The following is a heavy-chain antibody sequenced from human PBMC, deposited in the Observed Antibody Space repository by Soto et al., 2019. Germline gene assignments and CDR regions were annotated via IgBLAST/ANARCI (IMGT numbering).Heavy chain of an antibody. D-gene: IGHD1-20*01. CDR3: ARDLSLVWYFDF. Sequence: ASVKVSGEASGYTFTNCAIHWVRQAPGQRLEWMGWINAGNGNTKYSQKFQGRVTITRDTSASTAYMELSSLRSEDTAVYYCARDLSLVWYFDFWGQGTLVTVSS. CDR2: INAGNGNT. J-gene: IGHJ4*02. CDR1: GYTFTNCA. V-gene: IGHV1-3*01.